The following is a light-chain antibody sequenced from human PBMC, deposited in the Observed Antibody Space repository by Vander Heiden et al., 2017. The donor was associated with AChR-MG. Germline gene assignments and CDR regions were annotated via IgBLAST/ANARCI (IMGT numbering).Light chain of an antibody. CDR1: QSVSSN. CDR3: QQYNNWPFT. CDR2: GAS. V-gene: IGKV3-15*01. J-gene: IGKJ3*01. Sequence: EIVMTQSPATLSVSPGERATLSCRASQSVSSNLAWYQQKPGQAPRLLIYGASTRATGIPARVKGRGSGTEFTLTISSLQSEDFAVYYCQQYNNWPFTFGPGTKVDIK.